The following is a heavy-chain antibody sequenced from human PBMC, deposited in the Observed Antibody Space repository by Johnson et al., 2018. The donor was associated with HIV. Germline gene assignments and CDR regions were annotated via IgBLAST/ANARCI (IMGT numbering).Heavy chain of an antibody. D-gene: IGHD1-26*01. CDR1: GFTFSSYA. J-gene: IGHJ3*02. CDR3: ARTVGVGATFDAFDI. CDR2: ISGSGGST. Sequence: VQLVESGGGVVQPGRSLRLSCAASGFTFSSYAMSWVRQAPGKGLEWVSAISGSGGSTYYADSVKGRFTISRDNAKNSLYLQMNSLRAEDTAVYYCARTVGVGATFDAFDIWGQGTMVTVSS. V-gene: IGHV3-23*04.